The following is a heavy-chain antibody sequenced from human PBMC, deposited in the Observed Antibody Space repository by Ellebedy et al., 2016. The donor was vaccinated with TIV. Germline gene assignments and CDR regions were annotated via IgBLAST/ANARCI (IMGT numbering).Heavy chain of an antibody. CDR1: GFTFDDYT. D-gene: IGHD2-15*01. J-gene: IGHJ4*02. V-gene: IGHV3-43*01. CDR2: ISWDGGST. Sequence: GESLKISCAASGFTFDDYTMHWVRQAPGKGLEWVSLISWDGGSTYYADSVKGRFTISRDNSKNSLYLQMNSLRTEDTALYYCAKDGIGYCSGGSCYYFDYWGQGTLVTVSS. CDR3: AKDGIGYCSGGSCYYFDY.